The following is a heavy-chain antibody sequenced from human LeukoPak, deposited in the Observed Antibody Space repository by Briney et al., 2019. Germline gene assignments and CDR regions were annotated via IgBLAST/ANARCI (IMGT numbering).Heavy chain of an antibody. Sequence: SVKVSCKPSGGTFSGYAISSVPQAPGQGLEWMGGIIPIFGTANYAQKFQGRVTITADESTSTAYMELSSLRSEDTALYYCARGKRELWSLVFDIWGQGTMVTVSS. V-gene: IGHV1-69*13. CDR2: IIPIFGTA. J-gene: IGHJ3*02. D-gene: IGHD2-21*01. CDR1: GGTFSGYA. CDR3: ARGKRELWSLVFDI.